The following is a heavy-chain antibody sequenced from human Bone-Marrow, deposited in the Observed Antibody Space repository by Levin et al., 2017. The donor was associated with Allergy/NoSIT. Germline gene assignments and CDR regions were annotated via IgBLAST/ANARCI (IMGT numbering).Heavy chain of an antibody. J-gene: IGHJ5*02. CDR1: GYSFTTFW. V-gene: IGHV5-51*01. CDR2: IYPGDSDT. Sequence: GESLKISCKGFGYSFTTFWIGWVRQMPGKGLEWMGIIYPGDSDTRYSPSFQGQVTMSADKSISTVYLQWNSLKPSDTAMYYCARRGLGTGTTSNWFDPWGQGTLVIVSS. CDR3: ARRGLGTGTTSNWFDP. D-gene: IGHD1-1*01.